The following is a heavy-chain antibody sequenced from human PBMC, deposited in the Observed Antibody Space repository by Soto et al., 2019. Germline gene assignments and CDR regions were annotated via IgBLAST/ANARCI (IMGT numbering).Heavy chain of an antibody. CDR3: ARHPERIAQIGWFDP. V-gene: IGHV3-48*01. J-gene: IGHJ5*02. D-gene: IGHD6-13*01. CDR2: ISSSSSTI. CDR1: GFTFSSYS. Sequence: PGGSLRLSCAASGFTFSSYSMNWVRQALGKGLEWVSYISSSSSTIYYADSVKGRFTISRDNAKNSLYLQMNSLRAEDTAVYYCARHPERIAQIGWFDPWGQGTLVTVS.